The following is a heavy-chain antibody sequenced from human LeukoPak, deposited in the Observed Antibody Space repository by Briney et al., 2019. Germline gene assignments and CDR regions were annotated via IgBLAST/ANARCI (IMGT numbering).Heavy chain of an antibody. V-gene: IGHV3-48*02. CDR1: GFTFSSYS. J-gene: IGHJ3*01. CDR3: AREKAPLPPFDAFNV. CDR2: IDSSSTTI. Sequence: GGSLRLSCAGSGFTFSSYSMIWVRQAPGKGLEWLSYIDSSSTTIYYADSVKGRSFISRDNAKDSLFLQMNSLRDEDTAVYYCAREKAPLPPFDAFNVWGQGTMVTVSS.